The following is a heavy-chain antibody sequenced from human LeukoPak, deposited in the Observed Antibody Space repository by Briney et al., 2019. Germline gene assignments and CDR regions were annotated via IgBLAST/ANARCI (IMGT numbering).Heavy chain of an antibody. CDR2: IYPGDSDI. Sequence: GESLKISCKGSGYSLATHWIGWVRQPPGKGLEWMGIIYPGDSDIRYSPSFQGQVTISADKSISTAYPQWSSLKASDTAMYYCAIRYSGSYNDYWGQGTLVTVSS. J-gene: IGHJ4*02. CDR1: GYSLATHW. V-gene: IGHV5-51*01. CDR3: AIRYSGSYNDY. D-gene: IGHD1-26*01.